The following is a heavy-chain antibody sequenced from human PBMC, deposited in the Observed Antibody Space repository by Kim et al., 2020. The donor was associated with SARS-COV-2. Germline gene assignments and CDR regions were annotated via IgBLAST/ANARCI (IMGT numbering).Heavy chain of an antibody. CDR3: VRRIPYGSGSYYGLDH. J-gene: IGHJ6*02. CDR1: GYTFFNYW. Sequence: GESLKISCKGSGYTFFNYWNGWVRQLPGKGLEWVGIIYAGDSDVEYSPSFEGQVTISVDQSINTAYLQWSSLKASDSAMYYCVRRIPYGSGSYYGLDHWGQGTKVTV. V-gene: IGHV5-51*01. D-gene: IGHD3-10*01. CDR2: IYAGDSDV.